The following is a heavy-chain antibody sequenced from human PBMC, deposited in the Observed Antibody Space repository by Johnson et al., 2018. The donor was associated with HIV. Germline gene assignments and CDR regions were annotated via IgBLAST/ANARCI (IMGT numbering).Heavy chain of an antibody. V-gene: IGHV3-30*03. CDR1: EFTLSNYG. D-gene: IGHD3-16*02. CDR2: ISYDGSNK. J-gene: IGHJ3*02. CDR3: ARTEMITFGGVIVLGGAFDI. Sequence: QVQVVESGGGVVQPGRSLRLSCAASEFTLSNYGIHWVRQAPGKGLEWLSLISYDGSNKYYADSVKGRFPISRDNSKNTLYLQMNSLRAEATAVYYCARTEMITFGGVIVLGGAFDIWGQGTMVTVSS.